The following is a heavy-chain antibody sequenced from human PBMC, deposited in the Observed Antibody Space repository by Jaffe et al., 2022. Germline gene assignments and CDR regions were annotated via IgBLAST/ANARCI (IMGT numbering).Heavy chain of an antibody. D-gene: IGHD6-13*01. V-gene: IGHV3-9*01. Sequence: EVQLVESGGGLVQPGRSLRLSCAASGFTFDDYAMHWVRQAPGKGLEWVSGISWNSGSIGYADSVKGRFTISRDNAKNSLYLQMNSLRAEDTALYYCAKDRAAAALGAFDIWGQGTMVTVSS. J-gene: IGHJ3*02. CDR2: ISWNSGSI. CDR3: AKDRAAAALGAFDI. CDR1: GFTFDDYA.